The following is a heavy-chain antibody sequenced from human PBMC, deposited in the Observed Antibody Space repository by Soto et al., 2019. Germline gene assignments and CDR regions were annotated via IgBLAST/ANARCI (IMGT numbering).Heavy chain of an antibody. V-gene: IGHV4-59*08. D-gene: IGHD3-10*02. Sequence: PSGSVWMTCSAAGGVISSYYWSWIRQPPGKGLEWIGYIYYTGSTNYNPSLKSRVTISVDTSRNQLSLKLSSVTAADTAVYYCGRHAAYVPLDYWGQGTLVTVSS. CDR2: IYYTGST. CDR3: GRHAAYVPLDY. CDR1: GGVISSYY. J-gene: IGHJ4*02.